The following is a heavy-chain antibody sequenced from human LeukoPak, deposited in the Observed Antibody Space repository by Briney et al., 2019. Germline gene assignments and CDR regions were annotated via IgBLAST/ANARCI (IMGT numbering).Heavy chain of an antibody. CDR3: AKDEVGGHFEY. V-gene: IGHV3-7*01. CDR2: VNEDGRQI. J-gene: IGHJ4*02. Sequence: GGSLRLSCAASGFTFRSFYMSWVRQAPGKGLEWVAKVNEDGRQIYYADSVKGRFTISRDNAKNSEHLQMNNLRVEDTAVYYCAKDEVGGHFEYWGQGILVTVSS. CDR1: GFTFRSFY.